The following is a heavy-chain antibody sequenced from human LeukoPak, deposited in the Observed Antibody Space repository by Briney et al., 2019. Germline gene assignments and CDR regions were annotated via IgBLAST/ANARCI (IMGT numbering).Heavy chain of an antibody. CDR1: RLTFSREC. J-gene: IGHJ4*02. CDR3: VTLGISWLDSY. CDR2: TNEHGTFT. Sequence: AGGSLRLSCAASRLTFSRECMHWVRQAPGGGRVWVERTNEHGTFTGYADSVKGRFTISRDNAKNTLYLQMNSLRAEDTAVYYCVTLGISWLDSYWGQGTLVTVSS. V-gene: IGHV3-74*01. D-gene: IGHD2-15*01.